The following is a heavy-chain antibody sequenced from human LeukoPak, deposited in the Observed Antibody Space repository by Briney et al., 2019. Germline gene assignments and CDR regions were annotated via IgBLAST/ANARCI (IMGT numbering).Heavy chain of an antibody. V-gene: IGHV4-34*01. CDR1: GGSFSGYY. CDR3: ARGYGFGYYGSGSAPSYYYGMDV. Sequence: PSETLSLTRVLHGGSFSGYYWSWIRHPPRKGVEWSGEINHSGSTNYNPSLKSRVTISVDTSKNQFSLKLSSVTAADTAVYYCARGYGFGYYGSGSAPSYYYGMDVWGKGTTVTVSS. CDR2: INHSGST. J-gene: IGHJ6*04. D-gene: IGHD3-10*01.